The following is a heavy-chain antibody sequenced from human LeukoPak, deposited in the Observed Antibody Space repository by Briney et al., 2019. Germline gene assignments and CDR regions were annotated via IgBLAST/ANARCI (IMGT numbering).Heavy chain of an antibody. CDR2: IYYSGST. CDR1: GGSINSHY. J-gene: IGHJ4*02. CDR3: VRRDNTGWNYFDC. D-gene: IGHD6-19*01. V-gene: IGHV4-59*08. Sequence: SETLSLTCTVSGGSINSHYWSWIRQSPGKGLEWIGDIYYSGSTKYNPSFKSRVTISVDTPKNGLSLRLTSVLAADTAIYYCVRRDNTGWNYFDCWGQGILVTVSS.